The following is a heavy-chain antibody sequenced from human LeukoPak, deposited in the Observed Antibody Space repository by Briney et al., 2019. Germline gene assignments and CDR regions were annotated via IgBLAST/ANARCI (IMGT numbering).Heavy chain of an antibody. J-gene: IGHJ6*02. V-gene: IGHV1-18*01. D-gene: IGHD3-9*01. CDR3: ARAPDYDILTGYYYYGMDV. CDR1: AYTFTSFG. CDR2: ISAYNGNT. Sequence: ASVKVSCKASAYTFTSFGISWVRQAPGEGLEWMGWISAYNGNTNYAQKLQGRVTMTTDTSTSTAYMELRSLRSDDTAVYYCARAPDYDILTGYYYYGMDVWGQGTTVTVS.